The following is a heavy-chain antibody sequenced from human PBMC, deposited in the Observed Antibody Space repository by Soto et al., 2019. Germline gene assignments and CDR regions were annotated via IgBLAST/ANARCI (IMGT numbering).Heavy chain of an antibody. CDR3: AKDHDSVEAAGGAFDY. J-gene: IGHJ4*02. CDR2: ISGSGGST. Sequence: GGSLRLSCAVSGFTFSSCDMSWVRQAPGKGLEWVSTISGSGGSTYYADSVKGRFSISRDNSKNTLYLQMNSLRDEDTAVYYCAKDHDSVEAAGGAFDYWGQGTLVTVSS. V-gene: IGHV3-23*01. CDR1: GFTFSSCD. D-gene: IGHD6-13*01.